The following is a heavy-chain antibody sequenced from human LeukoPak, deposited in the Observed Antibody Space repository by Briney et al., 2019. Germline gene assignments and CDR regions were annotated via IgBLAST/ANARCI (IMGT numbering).Heavy chain of an antibody. J-gene: IGHJ4*02. V-gene: IGHV3-23*01. CDR3: ARRYSDYDDLDQ. CDR2: ISGSGGST. CDR1: GFTFSSYA. Sequence: PGGSLRLSCAASGFTFSSYAMSWVRQAPGKGLEWVSAISGSGGSTYHADSVKGRFTISRDNSKNSLYLQMNSLRAEDTAVYYCARRYSDYDDLDQWGQGTLVTVSS. D-gene: IGHD5-12*01.